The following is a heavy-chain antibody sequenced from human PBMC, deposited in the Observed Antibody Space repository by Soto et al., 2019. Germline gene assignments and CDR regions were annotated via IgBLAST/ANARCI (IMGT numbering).Heavy chain of an antibody. J-gene: IGHJ6*02. Sequence: GGSLRLSCAASGFTFSDYYMSWIRQAPGKGLEWVSYISSSGSTIYYADSVKGRFTISRDNAKNSLYLQMNSLRAEDTAVYYCARGSASGYSYGYYSYGMDVWGQGTTVTVSS. CDR3: ARGSASGYSYGYYSYGMDV. V-gene: IGHV3-11*01. CDR2: ISSSGSTI. D-gene: IGHD5-18*01. CDR1: GFTFSDYY.